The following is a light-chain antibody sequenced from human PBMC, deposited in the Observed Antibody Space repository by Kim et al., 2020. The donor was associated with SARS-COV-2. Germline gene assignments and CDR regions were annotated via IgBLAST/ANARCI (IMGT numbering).Light chain of an antibody. CDR1: QSVTSDY. CDR3: QQYGNSPYT. Sequence: LSPGERATLSCRASQSVTSDYLAWYQQKPGRPPRLLISGASSRATGIPDRFSGSGSGTDFTLAISRLETEDFAVYYCQQYGNSPYTFGQGTMLEI. J-gene: IGKJ2*01. CDR2: GAS. V-gene: IGKV3-20*01.